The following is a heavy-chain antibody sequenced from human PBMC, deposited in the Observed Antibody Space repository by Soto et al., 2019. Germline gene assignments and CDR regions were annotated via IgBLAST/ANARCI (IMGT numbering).Heavy chain of an antibody. D-gene: IGHD6-13*01. CDR3: AREAAAGTDTDY. J-gene: IGHJ4*02. CDR2: ISNDGSTT. V-gene: IGHV3-74*01. Sequence: GGSLRLSCAASGFTFSSYWMHWVRQAPGKGLVWVSRISNDGSTTSYADSVKGRFTISRDNAKNTLYLQMNSLRAEDTAVYYCAREAAAGTDTDYWGQGTLVTVSS. CDR1: GFTFSSYW.